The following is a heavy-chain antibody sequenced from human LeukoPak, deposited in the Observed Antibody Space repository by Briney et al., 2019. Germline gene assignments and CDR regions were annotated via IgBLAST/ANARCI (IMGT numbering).Heavy chain of an antibody. D-gene: IGHD2-2*02. CDR2: ITGFYESI. V-gene: IGHV3-23*01. J-gene: IGHJ4*02. Sequence: GGSLRLSCAASGFTFSTHAMSWVRQAPGKGLEWVSGITGFYESIYYADSVKGRFTISRDNSKNTLYLQMNSLRAEDTAIYYCAKFWGYSSDSSCYTVDYWGQGTLVTVSS. CDR3: AKFWGYSSDSSCYTVDY. CDR1: GFTFSTHA.